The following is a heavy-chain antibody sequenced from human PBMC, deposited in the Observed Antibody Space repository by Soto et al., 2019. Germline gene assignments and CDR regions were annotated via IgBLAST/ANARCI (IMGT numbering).Heavy chain of an antibody. J-gene: IGHJ4*02. Sequence: GESLKISCAASGFTFSSYAMSWVRQAPGKGLEWVSAISGSGGSTYYADSVKGRFTISRDNSKNTLYLQMNSLRAEDTAVYYCAKGEWELPTLNYWGQGTLVTVSS. CDR2: ISGSGGST. V-gene: IGHV3-23*01. CDR1: GFTFSSYA. D-gene: IGHD1-26*01. CDR3: AKGEWELPTLNY.